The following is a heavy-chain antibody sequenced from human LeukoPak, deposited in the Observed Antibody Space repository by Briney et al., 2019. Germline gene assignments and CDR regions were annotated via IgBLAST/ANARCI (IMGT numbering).Heavy chain of an antibody. CDR1: GGSISSYY. Sequence: PSETLSLTCTVSGGSISSYYWSWIRQPPGKGLEWIGYIYYSGSTNYNPSLKSRVTISVDTSKNQFSLKLSSVTAADTAVYYCAREAWGYNCKLKTYYYGMDVWGQGTTVTVSS. J-gene: IGHJ6*02. CDR2: IYYSGST. CDR3: AREAWGYNCKLKTYYYGMDV. V-gene: IGHV4-59*01. D-gene: IGHD1-1*01.